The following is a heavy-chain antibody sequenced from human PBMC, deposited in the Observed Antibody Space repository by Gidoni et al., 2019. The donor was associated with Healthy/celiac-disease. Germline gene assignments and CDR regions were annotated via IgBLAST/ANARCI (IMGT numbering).Heavy chain of an antibody. Sequence: EVKLVESGGGLVQPGRSMRLSCAASGFTFDDYAMPWVRQAPGKGLEWVSGISWNSGSIGYADSVKGRFTISRDNAKNSLYLQMNSLRAEDTALYYCAKDRDGYFDYWGQGTLVTVSS. CDR1: GFTFDDYA. CDR2: ISWNSGSI. J-gene: IGHJ4*02. CDR3: AKDRDGYFDY. V-gene: IGHV3-9*01.